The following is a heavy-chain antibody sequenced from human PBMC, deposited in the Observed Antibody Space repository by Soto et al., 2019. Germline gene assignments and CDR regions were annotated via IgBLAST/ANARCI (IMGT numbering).Heavy chain of an antibody. J-gene: IGHJ4*02. CDR1: GGTFSSYA. D-gene: IGHD5-18*01. CDR3: ARARGYSYGSSDY. Sequence: VASVKVSCKASGGTFSSYAISWVRQAPGQGLEWMGGIIPIFGTANYAQKFQGRVTITADESTSTAYMELSSLRSEDTAVYYCARARGYSYGSSDYWGQGTLVTVSS. CDR2: IIPIFGTA. V-gene: IGHV1-69*13.